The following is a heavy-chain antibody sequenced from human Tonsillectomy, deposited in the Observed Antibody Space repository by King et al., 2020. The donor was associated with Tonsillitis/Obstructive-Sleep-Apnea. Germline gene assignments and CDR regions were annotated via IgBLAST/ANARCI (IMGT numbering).Heavy chain of an antibody. V-gene: IGHV1-18*01. D-gene: IGHD6-19*01. J-gene: IGHJ4*02. Sequence: QLVQSGAEVKKPGASVKVSCKASGYIFNSYGLSWVRQAPGQGLEWMGWISGFNGNTNYAQKLQGRVTMSMDKSTSTAYMELRSLRSDDTAVYYCAREKGLLFYSCRYSGGQGTLLTVS. CDR2: ISGFNGNT. CDR1: GYIFNSYG. CDR3: AREKGLLFYSCRYS.